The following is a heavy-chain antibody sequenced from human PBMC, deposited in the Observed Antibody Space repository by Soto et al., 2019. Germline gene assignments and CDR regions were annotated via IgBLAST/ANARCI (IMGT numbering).Heavy chain of an antibody. V-gene: IGHV3-15*01. CDR1: GMTISNDW. J-gene: IGHJ3*02. D-gene: IGHD6-13*01. CDR2: IRSKTDGGTK. CDR3: TTTRPGTNVFDK. Sequence: EVQLVESGGGLVEPGGSLRLSCTASGMTISNDWMNWVRQAPGKGLEWVGRIRSKTDGGTKEYAAPVKGRFSYSREESKNTLYLQMSGLQTEDAAVYHCTTTRPGTNVFDKWGQGTTVTVSS.